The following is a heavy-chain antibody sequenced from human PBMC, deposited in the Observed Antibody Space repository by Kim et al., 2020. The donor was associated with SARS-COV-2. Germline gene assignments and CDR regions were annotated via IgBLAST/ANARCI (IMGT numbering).Heavy chain of an antibody. CDR1: GFIFSTYS. V-gene: IGHV3-23*01. CDR2: ISPTSSST. Sequence: GGSLRLSCAASGFIFSTYSMSWVRQAPGKGLEWVSAISPTSSSTYYADSVKGRFTISRDNSKNTLYLQMNSLRAEDTALYYCGWCSGGNCYSEAYGIWG. D-gene: IGHD2-15*01. J-gene: IGHJ3*02. CDR3: GWCSGGNCYSEAYGI.